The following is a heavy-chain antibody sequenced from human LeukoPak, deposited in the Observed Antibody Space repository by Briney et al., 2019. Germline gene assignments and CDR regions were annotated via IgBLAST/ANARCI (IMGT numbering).Heavy chain of an antibody. CDR3: ARPYSSQYYYYYMDV. CDR2: SCYSGST. J-gene: IGHJ6*03. CDR1: GGSISSSSYY. Sequence: PSETLSLTCTVSGGSISSSSYYWGWIRQPPGKGLEWIGSSCYSGSTYYNPSLKSRVTISVDTSKNQFSLKLSSVTAADTAVYYCARPYSSQYYYYYMDVWGKGTTVTVSS. V-gene: IGHV4-39*01. D-gene: IGHD6-13*01.